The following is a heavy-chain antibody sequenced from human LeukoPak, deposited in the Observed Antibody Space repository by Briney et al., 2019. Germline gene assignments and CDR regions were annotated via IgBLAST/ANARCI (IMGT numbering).Heavy chain of an antibody. CDR2: INHSGST. CDR3: ARVQLRIVVVAATRGNWFDP. Sequence: SETLSLTCTVSGGSISSYYWSWIRQPPGKGLEWIGEINHSGSTNYNPSLKSRVTISVDTSKNQFSLKLSSVTAADTAVYYCARVQLRIVVVAATRGNWFDPWGQGTLVTVSS. CDR1: GGSISSYY. V-gene: IGHV4-34*01. J-gene: IGHJ5*02. D-gene: IGHD2-15*01.